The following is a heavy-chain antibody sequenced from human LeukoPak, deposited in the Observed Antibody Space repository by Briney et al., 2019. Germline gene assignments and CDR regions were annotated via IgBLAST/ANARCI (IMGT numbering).Heavy chain of an antibody. J-gene: IGHJ3*02. D-gene: IGHD2-15*01. CDR3: ATYTGGTGYCSGGSCYPDAFDI. CDR1: GYRFTSYW. Sequence: PGESLKISFKGSGYRFTSYWIGWVRPMPGKGLEWMGIIYPGDSDTRYSPSFQGQVTISADKSISTAYLQWSSLKASDTAMYYCATYTGGTGYCSGGSCYPDAFDIWGQGTMVTVSS. CDR2: IYPGDSDT. V-gene: IGHV5-51*01.